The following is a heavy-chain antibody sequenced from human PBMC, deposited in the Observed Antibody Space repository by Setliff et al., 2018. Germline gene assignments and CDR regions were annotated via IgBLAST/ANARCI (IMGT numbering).Heavy chain of an antibody. Sequence: GASVKVSCKASGYSFLSYGITWVRQAPGQGLEWTGRVFTATDDTQFRTEFQGRVSVTRDTSMSTTYMELSGLRSDDTAVYYCVREGVDSRSSTDYRYYMDVWGKGTTVTVSS. CDR3: VREGVDSRSSTDYRYYMDV. D-gene: IGHD3-22*01. V-gene: IGHV1-18*01. CDR2: VFTATDDT. CDR1: GYSFLSYG. J-gene: IGHJ6*03.